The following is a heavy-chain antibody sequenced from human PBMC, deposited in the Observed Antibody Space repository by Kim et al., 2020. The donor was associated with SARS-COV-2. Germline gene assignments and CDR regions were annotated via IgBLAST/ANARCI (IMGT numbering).Heavy chain of an antibody. J-gene: IGHJ4*02. D-gene: IGHD6-19*01. V-gene: IGHV3-21*01. Sequence: GGSLRLSCAASGFTFSSYSMNWVRQAPGKGLEWVSSISSSSSYIYYADSVKGRFTISRDNAKNSLYLQMNSLRAEDTAVYYCARTRDSCWSYFDYWGQGTLVTVSS. CDR1: GFTFSSYS. CDR2: ISSSSSYI. CDR3: ARTRDSCWSYFDY.